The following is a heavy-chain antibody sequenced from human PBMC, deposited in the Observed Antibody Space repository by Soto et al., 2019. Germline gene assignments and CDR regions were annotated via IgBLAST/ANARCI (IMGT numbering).Heavy chain of an antibody. Sequence: QVTLKESGPVLVKPTETLTLTCTVSGFSLSNARMGVSWIRQPPGKALEWLAHIFSNDEKSYSTSLKSRLTISKDTSKSPVVLTMPNMDPVDTATYYCARIIFRGSWYHNWFDPWGQGTLVTVSS. CDR3: ARIIFRGSWYHNWFDP. CDR2: IFSNDEK. V-gene: IGHV2-26*01. CDR1: GFSLSNARMG. J-gene: IGHJ5*02. D-gene: IGHD6-13*01.